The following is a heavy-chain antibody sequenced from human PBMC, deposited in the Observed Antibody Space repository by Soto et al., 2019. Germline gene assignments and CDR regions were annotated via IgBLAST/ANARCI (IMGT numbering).Heavy chain of an antibody. Sequence: EVQLVESGGVLVQPGRSLRLSCAASGFSFNDFAMRWVRQAPGKGLEWVSSISWNSGNIVYADSVKGRFTISRDNAKNSLYLQLSSLRAEDTALYFCVKGQTTGVFTPCSHWGQGTLVTVSS. D-gene: IGHD1-7*01. CDR2: ISWNSGNI. CDR1: GFSFNDFA. V-gene: IGHV3-9*01. J-gene: IGHJ4*02. CDR3: VKGQTTGVFTPCSH.